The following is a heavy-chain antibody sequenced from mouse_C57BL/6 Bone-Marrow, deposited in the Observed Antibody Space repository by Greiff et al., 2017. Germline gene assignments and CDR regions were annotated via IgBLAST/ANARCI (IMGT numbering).Heavy chain of an antibody. CDR1: GFTFTDYY. Sequence: EVKLVESGGGLVQPGGSLSLSCAASGFTFTDYYMSWVRQPPGKALEWLGFIRNKANGYTTEYSASVKGRFTISRDNSQSILYLQMNALRAEDSATYYCAIYGGYLYAMDYWGQGTSVTVSS. V-gene: IGHV7-3*01. CDR3: AIYGGYLYAMDY. D-gene: IGHD2-2*01. J-gene: IGHJ4*01. CDR2: IRNKANGYTT.